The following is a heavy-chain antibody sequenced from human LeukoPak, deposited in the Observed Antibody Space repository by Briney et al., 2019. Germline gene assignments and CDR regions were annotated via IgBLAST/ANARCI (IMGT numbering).Heavy chain of an antibody. CDR1: GFTFSSYR. Sequence: GGSLRLSCAASGFTFSSYRMSWVRQAPGKGLEWVANIKQDGSEKYYVDSVKGRFTISRDNAKNSLYLQMNSLRAEDTAVYYCARAIRWKRRAAAFDAFDIWGQGTMVTVSS. J-gene: IGHJ3*02. V-gene: IGHV3-7*01. D-gene: IGHD6-13*01. CDR3: ARAIRWKRRAAAFDAFDI. CDR2: IKQDGSEK.